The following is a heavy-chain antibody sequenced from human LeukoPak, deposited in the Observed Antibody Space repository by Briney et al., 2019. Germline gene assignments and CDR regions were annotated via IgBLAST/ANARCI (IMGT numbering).Heavy chain of an antibody. CDR2: IYYSGST. V-gene: IGHV4-59*01. J-gene: IGHJ4*02. Sequence: PSETLSLTCTVSGGSISSYYWSWIRQPPGKGLEWVGHIYYSGSTNYKPSLKRRVTISVDTSKNQFSLKVSSVTAADTAVYYCASSRSSSGWSLIDYWGQGALVTVSS. D-gene: IGHD6-19*01. CDR1: GGSISSYY. CDR3: ASSRSSSGWSLIDY.